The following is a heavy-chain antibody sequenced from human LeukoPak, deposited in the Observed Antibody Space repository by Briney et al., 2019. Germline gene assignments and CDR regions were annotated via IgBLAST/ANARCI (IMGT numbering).Heavy chain of an antibody. CDR1: GFTFSSYA. CDR2: ISGSGGST. Sequence: GGSLRLSCAASGFTFSSYAVSRLRPAPPTGLDRVPRISGSGGSTYSADSVKGRFTISRDNSKNTLYLQMNSLRAEDTALYYCAKDRSCTNDICHGDFDYWGQGTLVTVSS. J-gene: IGHJ4*02. V-gene: IGHV3-23*01. D-gene: IGHD2-8*01. CDR3: AKDRSCTNDICHGDFDY.